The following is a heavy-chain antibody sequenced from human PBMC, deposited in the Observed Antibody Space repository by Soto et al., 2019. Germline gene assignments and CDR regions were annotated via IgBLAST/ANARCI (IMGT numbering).Heavy chain of an antibody. Sequence: QVQLVQSGAEVKKPGSSVKVSCKASGGTFSSYAISWVRQAPGQGLEWMGGIIPISGTANYAQKFQGRVTITADESTSTAYMELSSLRSADTAVYYCARSQGSSTSLEIYYYYYYGMEVWGQGTTVTVSS. V-gene: IGHV1-69*01. J-gene: IGHJ6*02. CDR2: IIPISGTA. CDR1: GGTFSSYA. CDR3: ARSQGSSTSLEIYYYYYYGMEV. D-gene: IGHD2-2*01.